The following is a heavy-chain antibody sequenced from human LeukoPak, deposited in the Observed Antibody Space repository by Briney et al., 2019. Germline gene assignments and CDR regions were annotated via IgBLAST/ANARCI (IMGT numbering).Heavy chain of an antibody. CDR3: ARAPLDY. CDR1: GGSFSGYY. J-gene: IGHJ4*02. CDR2: INHSGST. Sequence: SETLSLTCAVYGGSFSGYYWSWIRQPPGKGLEWIGEINHSGSTNYNPSLKSRVTISVDTSKNQFSLKLSSVTAADTAVYYCARAPLDYWGQGTLVTVSS. V-gene: IGHV4-34*01.